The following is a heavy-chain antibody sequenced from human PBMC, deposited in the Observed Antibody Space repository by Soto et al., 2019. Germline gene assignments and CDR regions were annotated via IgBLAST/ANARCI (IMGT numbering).Heavy chain of an antibody. J-gene: IGHJ4*02. V-gene: IGHV4-59*01. CDR2: IYYSGST. CDR3: ARDPIGGDPFDY. D-gene: IGHD3-10*01. Sequence: QVQLQESGPGLVKPSETLSLTCTVSGGSISSYYWSWIRQPPGKGLEWIGYIYYSGSTNYNPSLKSRVTISVDTSKNQFSLKLSSVTAADTAVYYCARDPIGGDPFDYWGQGTLVTVSS. CDR1: GGSISSYY.